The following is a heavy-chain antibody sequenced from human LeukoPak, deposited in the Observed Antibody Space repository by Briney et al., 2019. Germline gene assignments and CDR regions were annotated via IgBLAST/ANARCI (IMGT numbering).Heavy chain of an antibody. CDR1: GGSISSGDYY. CDR2: IYYSGTT. V-gene: IGHV4-30-4*01. CDR3: ARGLFQQWLVPPVNWFDP. Sequence: PSETLSLTCTVSGGSISSGDYYWSWIRQPPGKGLEWIGYIYYSGTTYYNPSLKSRVTISIDTSKNQFSLKLSSVTAADTAVYYCARGLFQQWLVPPVNWFDPWGQGTLVTVSS. D-gene: IGHD6-19*01. J-gene: IGHJ5*02.